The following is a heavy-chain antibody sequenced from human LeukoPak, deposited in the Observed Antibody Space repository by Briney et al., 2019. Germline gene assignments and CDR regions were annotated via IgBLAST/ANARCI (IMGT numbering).Heavy chain of an antibody. CDR3: ATTTIRLGF. Sequence: PSETLSLTCSVSGGSISSSSNYWGWIRQPPGKGLEWTGSIYNGGSTYYNPSLKSRVTISVDTSNNQFSLRLSSVTAADTAVYYCATTTIRLGFWGQGTLVTVSS. J-gene: IGHJ4*02. V-gene: IGHV4-39*07. CDR2: IYNGGST. CDR1: GGSISSSSNY. D-gene: IGHD1-26*01.